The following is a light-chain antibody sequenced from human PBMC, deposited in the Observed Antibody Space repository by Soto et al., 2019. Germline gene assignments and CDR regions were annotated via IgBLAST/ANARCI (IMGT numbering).Light chain of an antibody. CDR1: SSDVGGYKY. CDR2: EVS. J-gene: IGLJ1*01. Sequence: QSVLTQPASVSGSPGQSITISCTGTSSDVGGYKYVSWYQQHPGKAPKLMIYEVSNRPSGVSNRFSGYKSGNTASVTISGLQAEDEADYYCSSYTSTNTQVFGTGTKVTVL. CDR3: SSYTSTNTQV. V-gene: IGLV2-14*01.